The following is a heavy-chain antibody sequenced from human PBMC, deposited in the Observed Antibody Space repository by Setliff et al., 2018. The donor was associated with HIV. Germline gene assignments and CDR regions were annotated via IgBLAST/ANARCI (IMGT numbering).Heavy chain of an antibody. CDR1: GASVRSPTW. V-gene: IGHV4-4*02. CDR2: VFHSGST. CDR3: ARGGGYYKLDY. D-gene: IGHD3-10*01. Sequence: PSVTLSLTCAVSGASVRSPTWWSWVRQAPGKGLEWVGEVFHSGSTNYNPSLKSRLTISVDKSKDQLSLKLTSVTAADTALYYCARGGGYYKLDYWGRGTLVTVS. J-gene: IGHJ4*02.